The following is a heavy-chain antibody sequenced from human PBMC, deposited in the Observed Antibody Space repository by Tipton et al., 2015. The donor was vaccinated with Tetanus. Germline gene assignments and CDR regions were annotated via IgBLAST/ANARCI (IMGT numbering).Heavy chain of an antibody. CDR2: ISAYNGKT. CDR1: GYNFVNFG. Sequence: QLVQSGAEEKEPGASVKVSCKAYGYNFVNFGISWVRQAPGQGLEWMGWISAYNGKTKYAQRLQGRVTMTTVRSASTAYMDLRRLISDDTAVYYCARVQEQRIYYYGMDVWGQGTTVTVSS. CDR3: ARVQEQRIYYYGMDV. V-gene: IGHV1-18*01. J-gene: IGHJ6*02. D-gene: IGHD6-25*01.